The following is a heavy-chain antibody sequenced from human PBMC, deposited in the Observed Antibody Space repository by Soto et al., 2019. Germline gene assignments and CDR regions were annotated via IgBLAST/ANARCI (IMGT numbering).Heavy chain of an antibody. J-gene: IGHJ6*02. CDR2: MYHSGIT. CDR1: GYSIRSGYF. CDR3: ARSMYSTSAQLYYGMDV. D-gene: IGHD6-6*01. V-gene: IGHV4-38-2*01. Sequence: SETLSLTCSVSGYSIRSGYFWGWIRQPPGKGLEWIGSMYHSGITYYNLSLKSRVTISVDTSKNQLSLKLSSATAADTAVYYCARSMYSTSAQLYYGMDVWGQGTTVTVSS.